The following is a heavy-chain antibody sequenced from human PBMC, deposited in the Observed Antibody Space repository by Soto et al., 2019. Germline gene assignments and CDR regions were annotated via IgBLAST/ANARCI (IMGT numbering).Heavy chain of an antibody. CDR3: AKDLLPVVGAYFDY. CDR1: GFTFSSYA. J-gene: IGHJ4*02. CDR2: ISGSGGST. V-gene: IGHV3-23*01. Sequence: GGSLRLSCAASGFTFSSYAMSWVRQAPGKGLEWVSAISGSGGSTYYADSVKGRFTISRDNSKNKLYLQMNSLRAEDTAVYYCAKDLLPVVGAYFDYWGQGTLVTVSS. D-gene: IGHD1-26*01.